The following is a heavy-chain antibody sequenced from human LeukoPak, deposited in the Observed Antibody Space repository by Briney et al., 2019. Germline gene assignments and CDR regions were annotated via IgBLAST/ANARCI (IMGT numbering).Heavy chain of an antibody. V-gene: IGHV4-59*08. D-gene: IGHD3-10*01. J-gene: IGHJ4*02. CDR2: IYYSGST. CDR1: GGSISSYY. Sequence: SETLSLTCTVSGGSISSYYWSWIRQPPGKGLEWMGYIYYSGSTNYNPSLKSRVTISVDTSKNQFSLKLSSVTAADTAVYYCARLVWFGDLRGDDYWGQGTLVTVSS. CDR3: ARLVWFGDLRGDDY.